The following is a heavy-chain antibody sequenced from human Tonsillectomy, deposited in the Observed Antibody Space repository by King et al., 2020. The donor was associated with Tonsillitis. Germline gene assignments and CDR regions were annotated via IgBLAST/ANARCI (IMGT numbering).Heavy chain of an antibody. Sequence: VQLVESGGGLVQPGGSLRLSCAASGFTFSSYAMSWVRQAPRKGLEWVSAISGSGGSTYYADSVKGRFTISRDNTKNTLYLQMNSLRAEDTAVYYCAKKGSIRPTTVIRNSYDYWGQGTLVTVSS. D-gene: IGHD4-17*01. V-gene: IGHV3-23*04. CDR2: ISGSGGST. CDR3: AKKGSIRPTTVIRNSYDY. CDR1: GFTFSSYA. J-gene: IGHJ4*02.